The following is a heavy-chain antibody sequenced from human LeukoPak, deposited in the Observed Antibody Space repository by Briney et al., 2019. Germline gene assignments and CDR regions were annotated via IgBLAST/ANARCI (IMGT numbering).Heavy chain of an antibody. J-gene: IGHJ4*02. CDR3: ARDETDSSSFDY. CDR1: GGSISSSSYY. CDR2: IYYSGST. V-gene: IGHV4-39*07. D-gene: IGHD6-6*01. Sequence: SETLSLTCTVSGGSISSSSYYWGWIRQPPGKGLEWIGSIYYSGSTYYNPSLKNRVTISVDTSKNQFSLKLSSVTAADTAVYYCARDETDSSSFDYWGQGTLVTVSS.